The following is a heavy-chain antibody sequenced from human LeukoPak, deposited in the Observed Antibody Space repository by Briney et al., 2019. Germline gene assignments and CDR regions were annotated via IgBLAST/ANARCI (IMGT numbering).Heavy chain of an antibody. CDR2: IIPIFGTA. CDR3: ARARGYYDSSEYYFDY. Sequence: SVKVSCKATVGTFSSYAISGVRQAPGQGLEWMGRIIPIFGTANYAQKFQGRVTITTDETTSTAYMELSSLRSEDTAVYYCARARGYYDSSEYYFDYWGQGTLVTVSS. D-gene: IGHD3-22*01. V-gene: IGHV1-69*05. J-gene: IGHJ4*02. CDR1: VGTFSSYA.